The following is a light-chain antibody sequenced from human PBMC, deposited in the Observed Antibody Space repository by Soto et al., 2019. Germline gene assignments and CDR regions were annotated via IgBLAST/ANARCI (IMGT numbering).Light chain of an antibody. CDR1: QSISSY. CDR3: QQSYSTPLT. V-gene: IGKV1-39*01. CDR2: AAS. J-gene: IGKJ4*01. Sequence: DIQMTQSPSSLSASVGDRVTITCRAIQSISSYLNCYQQKPGKAPKLLIYAASSLQSGVLSRFSGSGSGTDFTLTISSLQPEDFATYYCQQSYSTPLTFGGGTKVDIK.